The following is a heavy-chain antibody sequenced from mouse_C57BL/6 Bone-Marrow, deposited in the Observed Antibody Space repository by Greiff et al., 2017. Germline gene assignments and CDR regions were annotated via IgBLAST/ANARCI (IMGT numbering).Heavy chain of an antibody. J-gene: IGHJ2*01. CDR2: INPNNGGT. CDR3: ARSDDYGSSYGY. Sequence: EVQLQQSGPELVKPGASVKISCKASGSTFTDSYMNWVKKSHGTSLEWIGDINPNNGGTSYNQKFKGKATLTVDKSSSTAYMERRSLTYEDTAVYYCARSDDYGSSYGYWGQGTPLTVSS. V-gene: IGHV1-26*01. CDR1: GSTFTDSY. D-gene: IGHD1-1*01.